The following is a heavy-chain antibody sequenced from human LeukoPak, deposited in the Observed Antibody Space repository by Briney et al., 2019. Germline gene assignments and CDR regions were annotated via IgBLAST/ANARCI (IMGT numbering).Heavy chain of an antibody. V-gene: IGHV4-39*01. CDR2: IYYSGST. CDR1: GGSISSSSYY. D-gene: IGHD6-6*01. J-gene: IGHJ6*02. Sequence: ASETLSLTCTVSGGSISSSSYYCGWIRQPPGTGLEWIGRIYYSGSTYYNPSLKSRATIPVDTSKNQFSLKLSSVTAADTSVYYCARHAYSSSSARYYGMDVWGQGTTVTVSS. CDR3: ARHAYSSSSARYYGMDV.